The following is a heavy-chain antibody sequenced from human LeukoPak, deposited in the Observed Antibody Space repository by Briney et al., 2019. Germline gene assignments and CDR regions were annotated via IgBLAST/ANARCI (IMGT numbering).Heavy chain of an antibody. Sequence: GASVNVSCKASGYTFTIYGINWVRQATGQGREGMGWMNPNSGNTGYAQKFQGRVTMTRNTSISTAYMELSSLRSEDTAVYYCARRRFLRSGEAFDIWGQGTMVTVSS. CDR2: MNPNSGNT. V-gene: IGHV1-8*02. CDR3: ARRRFLRSGEAFDI. CDR1: GYTFTIYG. D-gene: IGHD3-10*01. J-gene: IGHJ3*02.